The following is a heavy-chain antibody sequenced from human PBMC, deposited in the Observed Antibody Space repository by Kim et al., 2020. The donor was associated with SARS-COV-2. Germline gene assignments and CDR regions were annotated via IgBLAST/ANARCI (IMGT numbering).Heavy chain of an antibody. Sequence: SETLSLTCAVYGGSFSGYYWSWIRQPPGKGLEWIGEINHSGSTNYNPSLKSRVTISVDTSKNQFSLKLSSVTAADTAVYYCAREAGTTGAYFDYWGQGTLVTVSS. J-gene: IGHJ4*02. CDR3: AREAGTTGAYFDY. CDR2: INHSGST. CDR1: GGSFSGYY. V-gene: IGHV4-34*01. D-gene: IGHD1-1*01.